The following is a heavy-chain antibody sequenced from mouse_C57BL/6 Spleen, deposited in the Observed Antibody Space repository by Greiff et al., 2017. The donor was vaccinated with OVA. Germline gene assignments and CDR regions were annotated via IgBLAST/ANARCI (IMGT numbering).Heavy chain of an antibody. Sequence: QVQLQQSGAELVRPGPSVKVSCKASGYAFTNYLIEWVKQRPGQGLEWIGVINPGSGGTNYNEKFKGKATLTADKSSSTAYMQLSSLTSEDSAVYFCAVHYGSSRGFAYWGQGTLVTVSA. D-gene: IGHD1-1*01. CDR3: AVHYGSSRGFAY. V-gene: IGHV1-54*01. J-gene: IGHJ3*01. CDR2: INPGSGGT. CDR1: GYAFTNYL.